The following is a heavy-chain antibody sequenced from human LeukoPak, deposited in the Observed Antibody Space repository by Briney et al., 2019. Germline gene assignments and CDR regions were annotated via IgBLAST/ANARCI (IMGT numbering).Heavy chain of an antibody. J-gene: IGHJ4*02. V-gene: IGHV1-8*01. D-gene: IGHD3-10*01. Sequence: ASVKVSCKASGYTFTSYDINWVRQATGQGLEWMGWMNPNSGNTGYAQKFQGRVTMTRNTSISTAYMELSSLRSEDTAVYYCARVGVLLWFGELNYFDYWGQGTLVTVSS. CDR1: GYTFTSYD. CDR2: MNPNSGNT. CDR3: ARVGVLLWFGELNYFDY.